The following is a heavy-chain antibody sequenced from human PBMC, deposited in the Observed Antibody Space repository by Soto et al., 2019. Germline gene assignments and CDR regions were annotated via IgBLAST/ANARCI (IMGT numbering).Heavy chain of an antibody. J-gene: IGHJ4*02. CDR1: GGSISSGGYS. D-gene: IGHD3-9*01. Sequence: SETLSLTCAVSGGSISSGGYSWSWIRQPPGKGLEWIGYIYHSGSTYYNPSLKSRVTISVDRSKNQFSLKLSSVTAADTAVYYCAAYDLLTVYFPQYSFDSWGQGALVTVPS. CDR2: IYHSGST. V-gene: IGHV4-30-2*01. CDR3: AAYDLLTVYFPQYSFDS.